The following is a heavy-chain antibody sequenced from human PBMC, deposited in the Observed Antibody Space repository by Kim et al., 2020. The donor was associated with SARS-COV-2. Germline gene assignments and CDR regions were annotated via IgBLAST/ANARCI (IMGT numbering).Heavy chain of an antibody. V-gene: IGHV4-31*03. CDR3: ARGAAAGALRLSPIDY. CDR2: IFYSGSS. J-gene: IGHJ4*01. CDR1: GDSISTSSYY. D-gene: IGHD6-13*01. Sequence: SETLSLTCTVSGDSISTSSYYWSWIRQHPGKGLEWIGYIFYSGSSYYYPSLKSRVTLSADTSKNQFSLKLSSVTAADTAAYYCARGAAAGALRLSPIDY.